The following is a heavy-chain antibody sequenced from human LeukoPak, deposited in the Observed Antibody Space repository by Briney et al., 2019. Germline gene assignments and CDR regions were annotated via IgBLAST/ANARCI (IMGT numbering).Heavy chain of an antibody. Sequence: GGSLRLSCAASGFTFSSYSMNWVRQAPGKGLEWVSSISSSSSYIYYADSVKGRFAISRDNAKNSLYLQMNSLRAEDTAVYYCARHSSGWYGWFDPWGQGTLVTVSS. CDR3: ARHSSGWYGWFDP. CDR1: GFTFSSYS. J-gene: IGHJ5*02. CDR2: ISSSSSYI. V-gene: IGHV3-21*01. D-gene: IGHD6-19*01.